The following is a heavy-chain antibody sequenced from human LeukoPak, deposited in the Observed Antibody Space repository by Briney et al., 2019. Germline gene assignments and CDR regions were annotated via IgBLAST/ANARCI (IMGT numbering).Heavy chain of an antibody. V-gene: IGHV3-33*01. J-gene: IGHJ4*02. Sequence: GRSLRLSCAASGFTFSTYGMHWVRQAPGTGLEWVAVIWYDGSHKYYADSVKGRFTICRDNSKNTLYLQMNSLKAEDTAVYYCAREGRGYCSSTSCSAYFDCWGQGTLVTVSS. CDR3: AREGRGYCSSTSCSAYFDC. CDR2: IWYDGSHK. D-gene: IGHD2-2*01. CDR1: GFTFSTYG.